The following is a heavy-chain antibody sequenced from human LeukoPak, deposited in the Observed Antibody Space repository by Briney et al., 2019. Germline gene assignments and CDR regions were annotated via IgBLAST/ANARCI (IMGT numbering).Heavy chain of an antibody. CDR2: ITTSSTYI. Sequence: GGSLRLSCAASGFTFSSYTMNWVRQAPGKGLEWVSSITTSSTYIYYADSVRGRFTISRGNAKNSLYLRMSSLRVEDTAVYYCARGEGYYASGSYFDYWSQGTLVTVSS. D-gene: IGHD3-10*01. J-gene: IGHJ4*02. V-gene: IGHV3-21*01. CDR1: GFTFSSYT. CDR3: ARGEGYYASGSYFDY.